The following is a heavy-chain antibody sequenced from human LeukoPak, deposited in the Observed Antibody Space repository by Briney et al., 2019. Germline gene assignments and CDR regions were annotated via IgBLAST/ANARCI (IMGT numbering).Heavy chain of an antibody. V-gene: IGHV4-59*01. J-gene: IGHJ3*02. Sequence: SETLPLTCAVYGGSFSGYYWSWIRQPPGKGLEWIGHISYSGSTNYNPSLKSRVTVSIDTSKNQVSLKLSSMTAADTAVYYCARGFDGPNAFDIWGQGTMVTVSS. D-gene: IGHD3-9*01. CDR3: ARGFDGPNAFDI. CDR1: GGSFSGYY. CDR2: ISYSGST.